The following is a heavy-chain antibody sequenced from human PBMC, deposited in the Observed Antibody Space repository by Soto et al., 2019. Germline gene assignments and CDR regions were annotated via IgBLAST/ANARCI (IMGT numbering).Heavy chain of an antibody. Sequence: QVQLQESGPGLVKPSQTLSLTCAVSGGSITSGAYYWTWIRQHPGKGLEWIAYIHYSGRTYYNPSLKSRVTISVDTSNNQFSLKLSSVTAADTAVYYCARYYFDSSGYSNWFVPWGQGTLVTVSS. D-gene: IGHD3-22*01. J-gene: IGHJ5*02. V-gene: IGHV4-31*11. CDR3: ARYYFDSSGYSNWFVP. CDR2: IHYSGRT. CDR1: GGSITSGAYY.